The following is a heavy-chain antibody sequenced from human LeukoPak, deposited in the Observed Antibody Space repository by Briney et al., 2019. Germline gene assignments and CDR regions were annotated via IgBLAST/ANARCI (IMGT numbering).Heavy chain of an antibody. D-gene: IGHD3-9*01. CDR1: GGSISSSSYY. V-gene: IGHV4-39*07. Sequence: SETLSLTCTVSGGSISSSSYYWSWIRQPPGKGLEWIGEINHSGSTNYNPSLKSRVTISVDTSKNQSSLKLSSVTAADTAVYYCARGVYYDIFIFDYWGQGTLATVSS. CDR3: ARGVYYDIFIFDY. CDR2: INHSGST. J-gene: IGHJ4*02.